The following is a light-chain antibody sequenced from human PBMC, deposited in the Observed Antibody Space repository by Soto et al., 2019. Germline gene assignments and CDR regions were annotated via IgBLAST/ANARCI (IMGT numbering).Light chain of an antibody. V-gene: IGLV2-14*01. J-gene: IGLJ1*01. CDR3: SSYTSSRTLV. CDR1: SSDVGGYNY. CDR2: DVS. Sequence: QSALTQPASVSGSPGQSITISCTGTSSDVGGYNYVSWYQQHPGKAPKLLIYDVSNRPSGASNRFSGSKSGNTACLTISGLQADDEADYYCSSYTSSRTLVFGTGTKLTVL.